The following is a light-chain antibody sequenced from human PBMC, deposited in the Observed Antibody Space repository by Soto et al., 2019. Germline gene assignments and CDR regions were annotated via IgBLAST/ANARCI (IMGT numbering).Light chain of an antibody. CDR1: QSLSNSF. V-gene: IGKV3-20*01. Sequence: IVLTQSPGTLSLSPGERATLSCRASQSLSNSFIAWYQQKPGQAPRLLIYDTPSRATGIPDRFSGSGSGTDFTLTISRLEPEDFSVFYCQQYGTSEIIFGQGTRLEIK. J-gene: IGKJ5*01. CDR3: QQYGTSEII. CDR2: DTP.